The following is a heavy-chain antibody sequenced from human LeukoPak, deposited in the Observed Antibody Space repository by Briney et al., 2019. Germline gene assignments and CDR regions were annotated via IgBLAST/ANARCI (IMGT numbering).Heavy chain of an antibody. J-gene: IGHJ4*02. CDR2: INAANGNT. CDR3: ARMTTGKFDY. D-gene: IGHD3-10*01. Sequence: GASVKVSCKASGHSFTNFAMHWVRQAPGQRLEWMGWINAANGNTRYSQEFQGRDTITGDTSASTAYMELSSLRSEDTAVYYCARMTTGKFDYWGQGTLVTVSS. CDR1: GHSFTNFA. V-gene: IGHV1-3*01.